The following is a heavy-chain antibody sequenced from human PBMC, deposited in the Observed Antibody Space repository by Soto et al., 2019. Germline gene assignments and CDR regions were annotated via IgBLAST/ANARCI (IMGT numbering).Heavy chain of an antibody. D-gene: IGHD2-8*02. Sequence: EVQMLESGGGLVQPGGSLRLSCAASGFICSSYDMSWVRQAPGKGLEWVSTILVSDSTHYEDSVRGRFTISRDRSKNTLYPQMNSLTAGDTAVYYCAKATATGGGAFDICGQGTMVTVSS. CDR1: GFICSSYD. V-gene: IGHV3-23*01. CDR3: AKATATGGGAFDI. CDR2: ILVSDST. J-gene: IGHJ3*02.